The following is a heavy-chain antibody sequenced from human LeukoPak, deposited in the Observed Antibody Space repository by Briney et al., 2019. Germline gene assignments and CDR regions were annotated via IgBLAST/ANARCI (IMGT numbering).Heavy chain of an antibody. J-gene: IGHJ5*02. CDR1: GFTFRNYW. Sequence: GGSLRLSCVASGFTFRNYWMTWVRQAPGKGLEWVANIKPDGSEKYYVDSVRGRFTISRDNAKDSLYLQMNRLRAEDTAVYYCVRGSSGNVVRGVAWAWFDPWGQGTLVTVSS. V-gene: IGHV3-7*05. CDR2: IKPDGSEK. D-gene: IGHD3-10*01. CDR3: VRGSSGNVVRGVAWAWFDP.